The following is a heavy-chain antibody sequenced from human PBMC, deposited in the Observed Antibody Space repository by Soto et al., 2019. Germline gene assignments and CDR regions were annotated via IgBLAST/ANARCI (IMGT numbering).Heavy chain of an antibody. J-gene: IGHJ5*02. D-gene: IGHD2-2*01. CDR2: ISSSSSYI. CDR3: ARSDCTSTSCYVVWFDP. Sequence: EVQLVESGGGLVKPGGSLRLSCTASGFNFSNYGMNWVRQAPGKGLEWVSSISSSSSYISYADSLKGRFTISRDNAENSVYLQINSLRADDTAVYYCARSDCTSTSCYVVWFDPWGQGTLVTVSS. V-gene: IGHV3-21*01. CDR1: GFNFSNYG.